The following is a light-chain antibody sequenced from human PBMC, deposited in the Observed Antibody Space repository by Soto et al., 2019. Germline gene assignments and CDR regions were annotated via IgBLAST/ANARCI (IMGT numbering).Light chain of an antibody. V-gene: IGKV1-5*03. CDR2: KSS. Sequence: DIQMTQSPSILSASVGDRVTITCRASQSISSSLAWYQQKPGEAPKLLIYKSSTLDSGVPSRFSGSGSGTEFTLTISSLQPEDFATYSCQQYNNYAFTFGPGTKVEFK. CDR3: QQYNNYAFT. J-gene: IGKJ3*01. CDR1: QSISSS.